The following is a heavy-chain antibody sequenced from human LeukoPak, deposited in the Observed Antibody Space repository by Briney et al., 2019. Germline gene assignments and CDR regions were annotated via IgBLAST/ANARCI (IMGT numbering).Heavy chain of an antibody. D-gene: IGHD1-1*01. J-gene: IGHJ4*02. V-gene: IGHV3-74*01. CDR3: ARVLLEREAR. Sequence: GGSLRLSCAASGFTFSTYYMHWVRQAPGKGLVWVSRINSDESSTSYADSVKGRFIISRDNAKNTLYLQMNSLRAEDTAVYYCARVLLEREARWGQGTLVTVSS. CDR1: GFTFSTYY. CDR2: INSDESST.